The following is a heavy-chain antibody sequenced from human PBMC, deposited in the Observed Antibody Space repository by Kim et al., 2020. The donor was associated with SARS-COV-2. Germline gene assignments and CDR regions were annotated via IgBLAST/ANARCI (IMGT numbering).Heavy chain of an antibody. V-gene: IGHV3-33*08. CDR2: IWYDGSNK. CDR3: ARARLVYDFWTLEKYYYYGIDV. Sequence: GGSLRLSCAASGFTFSSYGMHWVRQAPGKGLEWVAVIWYDGSNKYYADSVKGRFTISGDNSKNTLYLQMNSLRAEDTAVYYCARARLVYDFWTLEKYYYYGIDVCDQGTTITDS. D-gene: IGHD3-3*01. J-gene: IGHJ6*02. CDR1: GFTFSSYG.